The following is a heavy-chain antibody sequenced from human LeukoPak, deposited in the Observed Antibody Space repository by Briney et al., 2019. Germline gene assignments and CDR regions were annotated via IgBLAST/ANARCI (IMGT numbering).Heavy chain of an antibody. CDR1: GGSLSGYY. V-gene: IGHV4-34*01. Sequence: PAGTLSHTCAVYGGSLSGYYWSWIRQPPGKGLEWIGEINHSGSTNYNSSLKSRVTISVATSKNQFSLKLSSVTAADTAVYYCANRSSGWYNYWGQGTLVTVSS. J-gene: IGHJ4*02. CDR3: ANRSSGWYNY. CDR2: INHSGST. D-gene: IGHD6-19*01.